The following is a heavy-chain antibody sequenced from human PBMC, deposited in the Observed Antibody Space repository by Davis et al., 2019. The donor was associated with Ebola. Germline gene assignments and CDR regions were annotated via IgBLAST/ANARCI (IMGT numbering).Heavy chain of an antibody. CDR2: INSDGSST. CDR1: VFTFSSYW. V-gene: IGHV3-74*01. Sequence: GESLKISCTASVFTFSSYWMHWVRQAPGKGLVWVSRINSDGSSTSYADSVKGRFTISRDNAKNTLYLQMNSLRAEDTAVYYCAKDSTYYDFWSGTTVNWFNPWGQGTLVTVSS. D-gene: IGHD3-3*01. J-gene: IGHJ5*02. CDR3: AKDSTYYDFWSGTTVNWFNP.